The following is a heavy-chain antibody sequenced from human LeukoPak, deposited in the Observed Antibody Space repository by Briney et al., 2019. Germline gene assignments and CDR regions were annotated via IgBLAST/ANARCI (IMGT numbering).Heavy chain of an antibody. Sequence: GGSLRLSCAASGFTFSSYWMHWVREAPGKGLVWVSRINSDGSSTSYADSVKGRFTISRDNAKNTLYLQMNSLRAEDTAVYYCARDVVRAKNWFDPWGQGTLVTVSS. V-gene: IGHV3-74*01. CDR2: INSDGSST. D-gene: IGHD3-10*01. CDR1: GFTFSSYW. CDR3: ARDVVRAKNWFDP. J-gene: IGHJ5*02.